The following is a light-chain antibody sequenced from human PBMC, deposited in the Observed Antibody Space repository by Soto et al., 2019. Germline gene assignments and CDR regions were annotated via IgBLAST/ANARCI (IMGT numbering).Light chain of an antibody. CDR1: QSVSSSY. CDR2: GAS. V-gene: IGKV3-20*01. Sequence: EIVMTQSPATLSVSPGERATLSCRASQSVSSSYLAWYQQKPGQAPRLLIYGASTRATGIPDRFSGSGSGTDFTLTISRLEPADFAVYYCQQYGSSPRTFGQGTKVDIK. CDR3: QQYGSSPRT. J-gene: IGKJ1*01.